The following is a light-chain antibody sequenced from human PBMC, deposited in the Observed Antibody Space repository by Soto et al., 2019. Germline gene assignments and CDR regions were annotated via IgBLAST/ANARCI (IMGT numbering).Light chain of an antibody. J-gene: IGLJ1*01. Sequence: QSALTQPASVSGSPGQSITISCTGTSSDVGGYDYVSWYQQHPGNAPKLRIDDVSNRPSGVSDRCSGSKSGNTASLTISGLQAEDEADYYCSSYTSSSTLVFGTGTKLTVL. CDR1: SSDVGGYDY. CDR3: SSYTSSSTLV. V-gene: IGLV2-14*01. CDR2: DVS.